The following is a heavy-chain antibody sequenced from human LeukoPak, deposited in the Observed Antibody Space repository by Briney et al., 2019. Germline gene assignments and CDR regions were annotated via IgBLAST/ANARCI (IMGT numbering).Heavy chain of an antibody. V-gene: IGHV4-30-2*01. Sequence: PSETLSLTCAVSGGSISSGGYSWSWIRQPPGKGLEWIGYIYHSGSTYYNPSLKSRVTISVDRSKNQFSLKLSSVTAADTAVYYCARGVGYCSNTSCYPYYGMDVWSQGTTVTVSS. J-gene: IGHJ6*02. CDR2: IYHSGST. CDR1: GGSISSGGYS. CDR3: ARGVGYCSNTSCYPYYGMDV. D-gene: IGHD2-2*03.